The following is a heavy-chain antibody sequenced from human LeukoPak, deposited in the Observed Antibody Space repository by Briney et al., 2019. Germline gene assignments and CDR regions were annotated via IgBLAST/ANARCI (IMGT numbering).Heavy chain of an antibody. J-gene: IGHJ3*02. Sequence: ASVKVSCKASGYTFTSYGISWVRQAPGQGLEWMGWISAYNGNTNYAQKLQGRVTMTTDTSTSTAYMELRSLRSDDTAVYYCARELWVQLERREGSPFDIWGQGTMVTVSS. V-gene: IGHV1-18*01. CDR3: ARELWVQLERREGSPFDI. CDR1: GYTFTSYG. D-gene: IGHD1-1*01. CDR2: ISAYNGNT.